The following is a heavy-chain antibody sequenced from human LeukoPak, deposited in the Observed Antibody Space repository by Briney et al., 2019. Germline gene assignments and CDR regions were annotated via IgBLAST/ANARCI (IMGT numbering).Heavy chain of an antibody. V-gene: IGHV6-1*01. Sequence: SQTLSLTCAISGDSVSSNSAAWNWIRQSPSRGLEWLGRTYYRSKWYNDYAVYVKSRITINPDTSKNQVSLQLNSVTPEDTAVYDCATVGIADDAFDIWGQRTMVTVSS. CDR1: GDSVSSNSAA. D-gene: IGHD2-21*01. CDR3: ATVGIADDAFDI. J-gene: IGHJ3*02. CDR2: TYYRSKWYN.